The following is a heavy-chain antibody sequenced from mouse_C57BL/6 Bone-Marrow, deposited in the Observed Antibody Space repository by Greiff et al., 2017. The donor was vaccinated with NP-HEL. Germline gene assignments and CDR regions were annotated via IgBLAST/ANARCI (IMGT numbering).Heavy chain of an antibody. CDR1: GFTFSSYA. CDR2: ISDGGSYT. Sequence: EVQLVESGGGLVKPGGSLKLSCAASGFTFSSYAMSWVRQTPEKRLEWVATISDGGSYTYYPDNVKGRFTISRDNAKNNLYLQMSHLKSEDTAMYYCARYYWYFDVWGTGTTVTVSS. V-gene: IGHV5-4*01. CDR3: ARYYWYFDV. J-gene: IGHJ1*03.